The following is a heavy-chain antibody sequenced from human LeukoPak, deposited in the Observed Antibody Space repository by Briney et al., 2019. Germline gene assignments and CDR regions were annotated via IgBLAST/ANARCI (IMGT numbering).Heavy chain of an antibody. D-gene: IGHD5-24*01. Sequence: GEPLKISCKASGYSFTSYWIGWARQIPAKGLEWMGIVYPGDSDTRYSPSLQGHVTLSPDKSTSTAYPQWCALKASGTAPYYSARHAEMATIPHYLDYWGQGTLVSVPS. CDR1: GYSFTSYW. J-gene: IGHJ4*02. CDR2: VYPGDSDT. V-gene: IGHV5-51*01. CDR3: ARHAEMATIPHYLDY.